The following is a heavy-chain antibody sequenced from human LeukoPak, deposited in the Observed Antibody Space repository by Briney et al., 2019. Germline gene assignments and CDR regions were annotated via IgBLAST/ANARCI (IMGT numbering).Heavy chain of an antibody. CDR2: IFYSGST. Sequence: PSETLSLTCTVPGGSISHGNYYWSWIRQPPGTGLEWIGYIFYSGSTYYNPSLKSRVTISVDTSKNQFSLKLSSVTAADTAVYYCARHLKDDSSESWGQGTLVTVSS. CDR1: GGSISHGNYY. D-gene: IGHD3-22*01. V-gene: IGHV4-39*01. J-gene: IGHJ4*02. CDR3: ARHLKDDSSES.